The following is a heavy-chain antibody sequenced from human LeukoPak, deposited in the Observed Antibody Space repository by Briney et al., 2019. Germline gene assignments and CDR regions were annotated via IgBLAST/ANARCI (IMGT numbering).Heavy chain of an antibody. V-gene: IGHV1-2*02. CDR3: ARAGTGYDN. CDR1: GYTFTGYY. CDR2: INPNSGDT. J-gene: IGHJ4*02. Sequence: ASVKVSCKASGYTFTGYYMHWVRQAPGQGLEWMGSINPNSGDTNYAQKFQGRVTMTRDTSICTTYMELSSLTSDDTAVYYCARAGTGYDNWGQGTLVTVSS. D-gene: IGHD3/OR15-3a*01.